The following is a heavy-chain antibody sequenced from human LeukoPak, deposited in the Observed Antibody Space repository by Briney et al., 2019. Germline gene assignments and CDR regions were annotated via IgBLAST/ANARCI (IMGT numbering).Heavy chain of an antibody. V-gene: IGHV3-74*01. J-gene: IGHJ4*02. D-gene: IGHD2-15*01. CDR2: VKSDGSST. Sequence: GGSLRLSCAASGFTFSSYWMHWIRQAPGKGLVWVSRVKSDGSSTTYADSVKGRLTISRDNAKNTVHLQMNSLRAEDTAVYFCARGYCTGGSCPPIPFDYWGQGVLVTVSS. CDR1: GFTFSSYW. CDR3: ARGYCTGGSCPPIPFDY.